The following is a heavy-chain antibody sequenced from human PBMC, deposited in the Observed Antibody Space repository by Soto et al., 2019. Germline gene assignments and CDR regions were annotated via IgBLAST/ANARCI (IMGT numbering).Heavy chain of an antibody. J-gene: IGHJ4*02. V-gene: IGHV3-30*18. CDR2: ISYDGSNK. CDR1: GFTFSSYG. Sequence: QVQLVESGGGVVQPGRSLRLSCAASGFTFSSYGMHWVRQAPGKGLEWVAVISYDGSNKYYADSVKGRFTISRDNSKNTLYLQMNSLRAEDKAVYYCAKDTYYYDSSANSRPDYWGQGTLVTVSS. CDR3: AKDTYYYDSSANSRPDY. D-gene: IGHD3-22*01.